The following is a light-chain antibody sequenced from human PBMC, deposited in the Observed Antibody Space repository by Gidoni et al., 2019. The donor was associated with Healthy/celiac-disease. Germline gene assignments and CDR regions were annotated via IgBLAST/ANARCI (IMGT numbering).Light chain of an antibody. V-gene: IGLV2-23*02. CDR1: SSDVRSYNL. Sequence: QSALTKPASVSGSPGPSITISFTGTSSDVRSYNLVSWYQQHPGKAPKLMIYEVSKRPSGVSNRFSGSKSGNTASLTISVLQAEDEADYYCCSYAGNSTFYVFGTGTKLTVL. CDR3: CSYAGNSTFYV. J-gene: IGLJ1*01. CDR2: EVS.